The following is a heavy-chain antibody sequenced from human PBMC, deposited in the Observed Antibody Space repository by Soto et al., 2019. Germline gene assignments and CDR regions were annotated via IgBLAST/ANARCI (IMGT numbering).Heavy chain of an antibody. D-gene: IGHD3-22*01. CDR2: IIPIFGTA. V-gene: IGHV1-69*13. CDR1: GGTFSIYA. Sequence: SVKVSCKASGGTFSIYAISWVLQAPGQGLEWMGGIIPIFGTANYAQKFQGRVTITADESTSTAYMELSSLRSEDTAVYYCARSNRPGYYTRPEGGVSDYWGQGTLVTVSS. CDR3: ARSNRPGYYTRPEGGVSDY. J-gene: IGHJ4*02.